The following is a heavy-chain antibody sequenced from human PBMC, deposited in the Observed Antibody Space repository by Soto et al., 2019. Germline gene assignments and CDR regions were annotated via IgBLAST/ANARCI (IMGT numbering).Heavy chain of an antibody. Sequence: PGGSLRLSCSASGFTFSSYAMHWVRQAPGKRLEYVSGVRGNGDPPFYADSVKGRFTISRDNSKNTLYLQMDSLRDEDTAVYYRAREGGRHCSPSRCYNAFDIWGQGTTVTVSS. V-gene: IGHV3-64*04. CDR2: VRGNGDPP. J-gene: IGHJ3*02. CDR3: AREGGRHCSPSRCYNAFDI. CDR1: GFTFSSYA. D-gene: IGHD2-15*01.